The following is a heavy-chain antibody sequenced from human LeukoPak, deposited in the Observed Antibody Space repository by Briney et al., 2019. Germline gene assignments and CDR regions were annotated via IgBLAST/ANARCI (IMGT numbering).Heavy chain of an antibody. V-gene: IGHV1-18*01. D-gene: IGHD2-2*01. CDR3: ARSGYCSSTSCSVPNDY. CDR1: GYTFTSYG. CDR2: ISAYNGNT. Sequence: ASVKVSYKASGYTFTSYGISWVRQAPGQGLEWMGWISAYNGNTNYAQKLQGRVTMTTDTSTSTAYMELRSLRSDDTAVYYCARSGYCSSTSCSVPNDYWGQGTLVTVSS. J-gene: IGHJ4*02.